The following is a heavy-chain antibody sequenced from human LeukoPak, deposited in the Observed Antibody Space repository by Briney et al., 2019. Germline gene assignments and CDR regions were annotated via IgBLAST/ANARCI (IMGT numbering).Heavy chain of an antibody. CDR2: ISGNGNSA. V-gene: IGHV3-23*01. D-gene: IGHD3-16*01. Sequence: GGSLRLSCAASGFTFSDYAMHWVRQAPGRGLEWVSYISGNGNSAYYADSVKGRFTISRDNFKNTLYLQMSSLRAEDTAVYYCARDPAWGACDIWGQGKTVAVSS. CDR3: ARDPAWGACDI. J-gene: IGHJ3*02. CDR1: GFTFSDYA.